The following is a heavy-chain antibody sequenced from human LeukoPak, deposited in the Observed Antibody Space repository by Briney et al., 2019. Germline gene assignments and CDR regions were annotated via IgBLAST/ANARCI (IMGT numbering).Heavy chain of an antibody. Sequence: GESLKISCKGSGYTFSTYWIGWVRQMPGKGLEWMGVIYPGDSNTRYSPSFQGQVTISADRSISTAYLHWSSLRASDTAMYYCARFRGSDWNIYYFDYWGQGTLVTVSS. CDR1: GYTFSTYW. V-gene: IGHV5-51*01. D-gene: IGHD6-19*01. J-gene: IGHJ4*02. CDR2: IYPGDSNT. CDR3: ARFRGSDWNIYYFDY.